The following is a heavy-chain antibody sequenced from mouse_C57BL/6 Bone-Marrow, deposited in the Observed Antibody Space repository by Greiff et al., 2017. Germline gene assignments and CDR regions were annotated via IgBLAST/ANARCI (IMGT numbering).Heavy chain of an antibody. V-gene: IGHV1-81*01. CDR2: IYPRSGNT. D-gene: IGHD2-4*01. J-gene: IGHJ3*01. Sequence: VQLQQSGAELVRPGASVKLSCKASGYTFTSYGISWVKQRPGQGLEWIGNIYPRSGNTYYTEKFKGKATLTADKSSSTVYMKLRSLRSEDSAFYYCARYDYGWFAYGGQGTRVTVSA. CDR1: GYTFTSYG. CDR3: ARYDYGWFAY.